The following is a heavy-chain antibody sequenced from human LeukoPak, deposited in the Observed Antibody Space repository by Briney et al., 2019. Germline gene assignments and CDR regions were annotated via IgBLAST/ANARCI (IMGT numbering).Heavy chain of an antibody. Sequence: GGSLRLSCAASGFTFTGYGMHRVRQAPGKGLEWVAFIRYDGSNKYYADSVKGRFTISRDNSKNTLYLQMNSLRAEDTAVYYCAKSILTGSTNFDYWGQGTLVTVSS. D-gene: IGHD3-9*01. CDR3: AKSILTGSTNFDY. J-gene: IGHJ4*02. CDR1: GFTFTGYG. CDR2: IRYDGSNK. V-gene: IGHV3-30*02.